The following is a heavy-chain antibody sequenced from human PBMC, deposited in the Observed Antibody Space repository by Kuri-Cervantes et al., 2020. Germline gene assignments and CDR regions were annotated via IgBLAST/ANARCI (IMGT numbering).Heavy chain of an antibody. Sequence: SETLSLTCTVSGDSTSSYQWSWIRQPAGKGLEWIGRIYTSGSTNYNPSLKNRVTMSVDSSKNQFSLLLTSVTAADTAVYYCASSRGNYYGPIDYWGQGTLVTVSS. CDR2: IYTSGST. CDR1: GDSTSSYQ. V-gene: IGHV4-4*07. D-gene: IGHD1-26*01. J-gene: IGHJ4*02. CDR3: ASSRGNYYGPIDY.